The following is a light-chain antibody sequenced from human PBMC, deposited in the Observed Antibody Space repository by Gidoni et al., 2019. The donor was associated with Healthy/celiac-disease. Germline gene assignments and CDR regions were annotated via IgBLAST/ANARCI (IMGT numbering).Light chain of an antibody. Sequence: EIVMTQSPATLSGSPGERATLSGRASQSISSNLAWYQQKPGQAPRLLIYGASTRATGIPARFSGSGSGTEFTLTISSLQSEDFAVYYCQHYNNWPQLTFGGGTKVEIK. CDR3: QHYNNWPQLT. CDR1: QSISSN. CDR2: GAS. V-gene: IGKV3-15*01. J-gene: IGKJ4*01.